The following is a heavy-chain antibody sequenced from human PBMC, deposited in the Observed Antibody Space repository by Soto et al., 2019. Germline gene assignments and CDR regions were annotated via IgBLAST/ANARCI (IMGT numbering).Heavy chain of an antibody. Sequence: HPGGSLRLSCAASGFTFSSYAMSWVRQAPGKGLEWVSAISGSGGSTYYADSVKGRFTISRDNSKNTLYLQMNSLRAEDTAVYYCAKRPLIDSYYYYGMDVWGQGTTVTVSS. J-gene: IGHJ6*02. D-gene: IGHD3-22*01. V-gene: IGHV3-23*01. CDR2: ISGSGGST. CDR1: GFTFSSYA. CDR3: AKRPLIDSYYYYGMDV.